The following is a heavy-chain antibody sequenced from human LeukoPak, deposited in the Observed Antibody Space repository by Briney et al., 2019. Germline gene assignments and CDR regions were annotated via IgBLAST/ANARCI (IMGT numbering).Heavy chain of an antibody. CDR3: ASRLYSSSSTYNWFDP. D-gene: IGHD6-6*01. V-gene: IGHV4-34*01. CDR1: GGSFSGYY. CDR2: INHSGST. J-gene: IGHJ5*02. Sequence: SETLSLTCAVYGGSFSGYYWSWIRQPPGKGLEWIGEINHSGSTNYNPSLKSRVTISVGTSKNQFSLKLSSVTAADTAVYYCASRLYSSSSTYNWFDPWGQGTLVTVSS.